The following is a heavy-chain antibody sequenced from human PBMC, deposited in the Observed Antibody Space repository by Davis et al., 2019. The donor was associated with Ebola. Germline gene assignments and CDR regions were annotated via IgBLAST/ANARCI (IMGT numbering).Heavy chain of an antibody. J-gene: IGHJ3*02. D-gene: IGHD3-22*01. CDR3: ARSLYYYDSSGYYRHDAFDI. Sequence: SETLSLTCTVSGGSISSGDYYWSWIRQPPGKGLEWIGYIYYSGRTYYNPSLKSRVTISVETSKNQFSLKLSSVTAADTAVYYCARSLYYYDSSGYYRHDAFDIWGQGTMVTVSS. V-gene: IGHV4-30-4*01. CDR2: IYYSGRT. CDR1: GGSISSGDYY.